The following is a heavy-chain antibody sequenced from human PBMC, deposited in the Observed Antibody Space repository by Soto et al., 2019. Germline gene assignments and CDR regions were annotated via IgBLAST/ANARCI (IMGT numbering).Heavy chain of an antibody. CDR2: TIPVFNTA. D-gene: IGHD3-10*01. Sequence: QVQLEQSGAEVKKPGSSVKVSCKASGGTLSDHGVAWLRQAPGQGLEWMGGTIPVFNTAKYAQKFQGRVTVTADKFTNTAYMELSSLRSDDTAFYFCARGVYGSGNYYTGPSAFDIWGQGTMVIVSS. CDR1: GGTLSDHG. CDR3: ARGVYGSGNYYTGPSAFDI. J-gene: IGHJ3*02. V-gene: IGHV1-69*06.